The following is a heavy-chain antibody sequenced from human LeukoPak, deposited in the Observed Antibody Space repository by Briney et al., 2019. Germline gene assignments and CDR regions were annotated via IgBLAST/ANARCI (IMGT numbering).Heavy chain of an antibody. CDR2: INYSGST. CDR1: GGSISSGGHY. V-gene: IGHV4-31*03. D-gene: IGHD3-10*01. CDR3: ARGWTGTGVY. J-gene: IGHJ4*02. Sequence: SETLSLTCTVSGGSISSGGHYWSWIRQHPGKGLEWIGYINYSGSTYYNPSLKSRISISVGTSQNQFSLKLSSVTAADTAVYYCARGWTGTGVYWGQGTLVTVSS.